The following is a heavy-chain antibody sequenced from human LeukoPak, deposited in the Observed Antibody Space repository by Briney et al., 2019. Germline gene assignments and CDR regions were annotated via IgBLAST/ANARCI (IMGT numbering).Heavy chain of an antibody. CDR1: GYTLTDYY. J-gene: IGHJ4*02. V-gene: IGHV1-2*02. Sequence: ASVKVSCKVSGYTLTDYYLHWVRQAPGQGVEWMGWINPKSGSTHYAQKFQGRVIMTRDTSLNTAYLELTSLRSDDTAIYFCGRRVSRGWTDYWGQGTLVTASS. D-gene: IGHD2-15*01. CDR2: INPKSGST. CDR3: GRRVSRGWTDY.